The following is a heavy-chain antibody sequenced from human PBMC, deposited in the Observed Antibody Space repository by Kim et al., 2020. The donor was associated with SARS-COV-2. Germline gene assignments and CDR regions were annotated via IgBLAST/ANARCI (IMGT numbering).Heavy chain of an antibody. CDR1: GFTFSIYN. CDR2: ILGSGTYT. V-gene: IGHV3-21*01. Sequence: WGSLRLSCAASGFTFSIYNMNWVRQAPGKGLEWVSFILGSGTYTDYADSVRGRFTISRDNTDNSLYLQMNSLRAEETDVYYCARDSVAGFIMDWGQGTLVTVSS. CDR3: ARDSVAGFIMD. J-gene: IGHJ4*02. D-gene: IGHD6-19*01.